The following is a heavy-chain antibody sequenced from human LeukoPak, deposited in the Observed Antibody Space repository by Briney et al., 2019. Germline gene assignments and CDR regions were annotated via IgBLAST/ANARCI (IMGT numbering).Heavy chain of an antibody. CDR1: GYAFTGYY. J-gene: IGHJ6*03. CDR2: INPNSGGT. D-gene: IGHD5-18*01. V-gene: IGHV1-2*02. CDR3: ARDGRDTAMVYYYYYYMDV. Sequence: GASVKVSCKASGYAFTGYYMHWVRQAPGQGLEWMGWINPNSGGTNYAQKFQGRVTMTRDTSISTAYMELSRLRSDDTAAYYCARDGRDTAMVYYYYYYMDVWGKGTTVTVSS.